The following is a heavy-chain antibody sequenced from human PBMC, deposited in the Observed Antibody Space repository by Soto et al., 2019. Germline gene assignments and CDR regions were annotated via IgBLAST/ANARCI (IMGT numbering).Heavy chain of an antibody. D-gene: IGHD6-6*01. Sequence: ASVNVYWKVSGYTLTELSMHWVRQAPGQGLEWMGWINPNSGGTNYAQKFQGRVTMTRDTSISTAYMELSRLRSDDTAVYYCARAPNPYSSSSGWFDPWGQGTLVTVYS. CDR1: GYTLTELS. V-gene: IGHV1-2*02. CDR3: ARAPNPYSSSSGWFDP. J-gene: IGHJ5*02. CDR2: INPNSGGT.